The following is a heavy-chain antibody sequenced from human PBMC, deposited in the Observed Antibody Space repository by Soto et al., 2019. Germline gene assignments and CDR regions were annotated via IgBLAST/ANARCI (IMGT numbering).Heavy chain of an antibody. CDR3: ARTRGYYYDSSGYYLDY. V-gene: IGHV1-2*02. J-gene: IGHJ4*02. D-gene: IGHD3-22*01. CDR2: INPNSGGT. Sequence: ASVKVSCKASGYTFTGYYMHWVRQAPGQGLEWMGWINPNSGGTNYAQKFQGRVTMTRDTSISTAYMELSRLSSDDTAVYYCARTRGYYYDSSGYYLDYWGQGTLVTVSS. CDR1: GYTFTGYY.